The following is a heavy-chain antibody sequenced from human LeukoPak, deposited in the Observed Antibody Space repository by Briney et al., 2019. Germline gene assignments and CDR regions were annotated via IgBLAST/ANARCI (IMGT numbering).Heavy chain of an antibody. Sequence: SETLSLTCGVYGGSFSGYYWSWIRQPPGKGLEWIGEINHSGSTNYNPSLKSRVTISVDTSKNQFSLKLSSVTAADTAVYYCARGSGRDYWGQGTLVTVSS. V-gene: IGHV4-34*01. CDR1: GGSFSGYY. J-gene: IGHJ4*02. D-gene: IGHD3-10*01. CDR3: ARGSGRDY. CDR2: INHSGST.